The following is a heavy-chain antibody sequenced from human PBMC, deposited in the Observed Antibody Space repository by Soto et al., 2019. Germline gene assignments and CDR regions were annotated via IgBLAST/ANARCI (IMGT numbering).Heavy chain of an antibody. Sequence: LRLSCAASGFTFSSYAMSWVRQAPGKGLEWVSAISGSGGSTYYADSVKGRFTISRDNSKNTLYLQINSLRAEDTAVYYCAKRTGYYCSGGSCYSPIYYYYNYMDVGGKGTTVTVSS. V-gene: IGHV3-23*01. CDR2: ISGSGGST. J-gene: IGHJ6*03. CDR3: AKRTGYYCSGGSCYSPIYYYYNYMDV. D-gene: IGHD2-15*01. CDR1: GFTFSSYA.